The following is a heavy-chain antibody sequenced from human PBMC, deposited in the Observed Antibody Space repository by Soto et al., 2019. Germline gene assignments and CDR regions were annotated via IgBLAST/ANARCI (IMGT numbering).Heavy chain of an antibody. V-gene: IGHV3-21*01. CDR2: ISSSSRYI. CDR3: ARAAGNRPFVY. J-gene: IGHJ4*02. D-gene: IGHD6-13*01. Sequence: GGSLRLSCAASGFTFSSYSMNWVRQAPGKGLEWVSSISSSSRYIYYADSVKGRFTISRDNAKNSLYLQMNSLRAEDTAVYYCARAAGNRPFVYWGQGTLLTVST. CDR1: GFTFSSYS.